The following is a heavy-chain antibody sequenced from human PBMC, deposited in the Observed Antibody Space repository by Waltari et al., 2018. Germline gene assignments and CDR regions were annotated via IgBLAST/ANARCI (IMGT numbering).Heavy chain of an antibody. CDR3: ATRGKTGYSHYGMDV. Sequence: VRLVQSGAEVKKPGASMRVSCQASGYSFNDYYIHWVRQAPGQGLEWMGMVNPKSGDTKYAQKFQCRVTLTTDTSVTTAYMDVRSLRSDDTAMYFCATRGKTGYSHYGMDVWGQGTTVTVSS. CDR2: VNPKSGDT. V-gene: IGHV1-2*02. D-gene: IGHD2-15*01. J-gene: IGHJ6*02. CDR1: GYSFNDYY.